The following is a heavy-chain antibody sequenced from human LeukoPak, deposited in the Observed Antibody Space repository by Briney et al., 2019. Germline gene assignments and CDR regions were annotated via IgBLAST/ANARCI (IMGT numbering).Heavy chain of an antibody. J-gene: IGHJ4*02. CDR1: GFTSSSYG. D-gene: IGHD6-19*01. CDR3: AKDIPSSGWYEGWGFDY. Sequence: PGGSLRLSCAASGFTSSSYGMHWVRQAPGKGLEWVAFIRYDGSNKYYADSVKGRFTISRDNSKNTLYLQMNSLRAEDTAVYYCAKDIPSSGWYEGWGFDYWGQGTLVTVSS. V-gene: IGHV3-30*02. CDR2: IRYDGSNK.